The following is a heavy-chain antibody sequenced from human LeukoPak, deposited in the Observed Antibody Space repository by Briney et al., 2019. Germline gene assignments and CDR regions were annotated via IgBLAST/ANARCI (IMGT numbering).Heavy chain of an antibody. CDR1: GYSISSGYY. D-gene: IGHD3-10*01. J-gene: IGHJ5*02. Sequence: SETPSLTCAVSGYSISSGYYWGWIRQPPGKGLEWIGSIYHSGSTYYNPSLKSRVTISVDTSKNQFSLKLSSVTAADTAVYYCARAGGNRFDPWGQGILVTVSS. CDR2: IYHSGST. CDR3: ARAGGNRFDP. V-gene: IGHV4-38-2*01.